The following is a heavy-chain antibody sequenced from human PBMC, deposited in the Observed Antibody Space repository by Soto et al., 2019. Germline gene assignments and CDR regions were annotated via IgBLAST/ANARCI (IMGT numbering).Heavy chain of an antibody. V-gene: IGHV1-69*13. CDR3: ARDTVVGATTYYYYGMDV. J-gene: IGHJ6*02. CDR1: GGTFSSYA. D-gene: IGHD1-26*01. CDR2: IIPIFGTA. Sequence: SVKVSCKASGGTFSSYAISWVRQAPGQGLEWMGGIIPIFGTANYAQKFQGRVTITADESTSTAYMELSSLRSEDTAVYYCARDTVVGATTYYYYGMDVWGQGTTVTVSS.